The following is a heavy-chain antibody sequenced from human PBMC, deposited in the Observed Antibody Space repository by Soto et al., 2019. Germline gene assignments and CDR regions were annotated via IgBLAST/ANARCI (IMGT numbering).Heavy chain of an antibody. D-gene: IGHD3-3*01. Sequence: PGGSLRLSCAASGFTFSSYGMHWVRQAPGKGLEWVAVISYDGSNKYYADSVKGRFTISRDNSKNTLYLQMNSLRAEDTAVCYCATPTYYDFWSGSDYWGQGTLVTVSS. CDR3: ATPTYYDFWSGSDY. CDR1: GFTFSSYG. J-gene: IGHJ4*02. V-gene: IGHV3-30*03. CDR2: ISYDGSNK.